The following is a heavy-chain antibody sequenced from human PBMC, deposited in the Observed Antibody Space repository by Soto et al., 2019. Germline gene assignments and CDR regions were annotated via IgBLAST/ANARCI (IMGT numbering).Heavy chain of an antibody. D-gene: IGHD6-19*01. CDR3: ARDRQSSGWLDAFNI. V-gene: IGHV3-53*04. CDR2: IFTGGST. J-gene: IGHJ3*02. Sequence: EVQLVESGGGLVQPGGSLRLSCAASGFTVSSNYMSWVRQAPGKGLEWVSVIFTGGSTYYADSVKGRFTISRHSSMNTLYLRMDSLRAEDTAVYYCARDRQSSGWLDAFNIWGQGTMVTVSS. CDR1: GFTVSSNY.